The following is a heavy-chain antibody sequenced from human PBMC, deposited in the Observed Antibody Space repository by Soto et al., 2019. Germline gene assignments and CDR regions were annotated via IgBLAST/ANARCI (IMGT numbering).Heavy chain of an antibody. CDR3: ARASNSGYDFWFDP. Sequence: QVQLVQSGAEVKKPGASVKVSCKASGYTFTSYDINWVRQATGQGLEWMGWMNPNSGNTGYAQKFQGRVNMTRNTSISTAYMELSSLRSEDTAVYYCARASNSGYDFWFDPWGQGTLVTVSS. J-gene: IGHJ5*02. V-gene: IGHV1-8*01. CDR1: GYTFTSYD. CDR2: MNPNSGNT. D-gene: IGHD5-12*01.